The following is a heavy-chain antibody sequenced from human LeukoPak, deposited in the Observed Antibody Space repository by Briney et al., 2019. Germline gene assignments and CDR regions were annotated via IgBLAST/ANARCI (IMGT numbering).Heavy chain of an antibody. J-gene: IGHJ6*02. Sequence: GGSLRLSCAASGFTFSSYSMNWVRQAPGKGLEWVSSISSSSTYIYYADSVKGRFTISRDNVKSSLYLQMNSLRAEDTSVYYCARGDDVRAYYYGVDVWGQGTTVTVSS. CDR2: ISSSSTYI. CDR3: ARGDDVRAYYYGVDV. D-gene: IGHD1-1*01. CDR1: GFTFSSYS. V-gene: IGHV3-21*01.